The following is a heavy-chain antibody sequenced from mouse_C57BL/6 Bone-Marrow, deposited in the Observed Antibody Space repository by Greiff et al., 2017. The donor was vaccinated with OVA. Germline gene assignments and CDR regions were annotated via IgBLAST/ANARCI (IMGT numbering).Heavy chain of an antibody. D-gene: IGHD2-1*01. CDR3: TRLLDAMDY. J-gene: IGHJ4*01. CDR1: GFTFSSYA. V-gene: IGHV5-9-1*02. CDR2: ISSGGDYI. Sequence: EVKLVESGAGLVKPGGSLKLSCAASGFTFSSYATSWVRQTPEKRLEWVAYISSGGDYIYYADTVKGRFTISRDNARNTLYLQMSSLKSEDTAMYYCTRLLDAMDYWGQGTSVTVSS.